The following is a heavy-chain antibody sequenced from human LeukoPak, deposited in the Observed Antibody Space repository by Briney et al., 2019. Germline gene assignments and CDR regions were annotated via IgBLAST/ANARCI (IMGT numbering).Heavy chain of an antibody. V-gene: IGHV1-3*01. J-gene: IGHJ5*02. Sequence: GASVKVSCKTSGYTFSNSGLHWVRQDPGQSLEWMGWINAGNGNRKYSQKFQDRLTITRDTSASTVYMELNSLKSEDTAMYFCARGRGLIGTSRFDPWGQGTLVIVSS. CDR3: ARGRGLIGTSRFDP. CDR2: INAGNGNR. CDR1: GYTFSNSG. D-gene: IGHD3-10*01.